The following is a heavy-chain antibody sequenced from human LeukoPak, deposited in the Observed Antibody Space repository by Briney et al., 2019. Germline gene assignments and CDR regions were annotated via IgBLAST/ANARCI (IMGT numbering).Heavy chain of an antibody. CDR3: ARQASPYYDILTGYYESPFH. Sequence: SETLSLTCTVSGGSISSSSYYWGWIRQPPGKGLEWIGSIYYSGSTYYNPYLKSRVTISVDTSKNQFSLKLSSVTAADTPVYYCARQASPYYDILTGYYESPFHWGQGTLVTVSS. J-gene: IGHJ4*02. D-gene: IGHD3-9*01. V-gene: IGHV4-39*01. CDR1: GGSISSSSYY. CDR2: IYYSGST.